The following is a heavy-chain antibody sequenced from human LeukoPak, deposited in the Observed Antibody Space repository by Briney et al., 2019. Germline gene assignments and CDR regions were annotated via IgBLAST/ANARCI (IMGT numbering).Heavy chain of an antibody. CDR1: GFTFSSYW. Sequence: GGSLRLSCAASGFTFSSYWMSWFRQAPGKGLEWVANINQDGSEKYYVDSVKGRFTISRDNAKNSVYLQMDSLRAGDTAVYYCARTTVTTGFDPWGQGTLVTVSS. CDR3: ARTTVTTGFDP. CDR2: INQDGSEK. J-gene: IGHJ5*02. V-gene: IGHV3-7*01. D-gene: IGHD4-17*01.